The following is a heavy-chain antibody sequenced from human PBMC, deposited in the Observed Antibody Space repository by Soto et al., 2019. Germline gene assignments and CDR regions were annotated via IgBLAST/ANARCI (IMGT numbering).Heavy chain of an antibody. Sequence: QVQLQESGPGLVKPSGTLSLTCAVSGGSISSSNWWSWVRQPPGKGLEWIGEIYHSGSTNYNPSLKSRVTISGDKSKNQFSLKVSSVTAADTAVYYCRGYGDYDRGSNWFDPWGQGTLVTVSS. V-gene: IGHV4-4*02. CDR2: IYHSGST. CDR1: GGSISSSNW. J-gene: IGHJ5*02. CDR3: RGYGDYDRGSNWFDP. D-gene: IGHD4-17*01.